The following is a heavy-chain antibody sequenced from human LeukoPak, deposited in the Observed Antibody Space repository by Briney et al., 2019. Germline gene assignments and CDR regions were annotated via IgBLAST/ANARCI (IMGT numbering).Heavy chain of an antibody. CDR2: IYYSGST. Sequence: PSETLSLTCTVSGGSISSYYWSWIRQPPGKGLEWIGYIYYSGSTNYNPSLKSRVTISVDTSKNQFSLKLSSVTAADTAVYYCAGTYYYDSSGYYHYSLWGQGTLIAVSS. CDR1: GGSISSYY. CDR3: AGTYYYDSSGYYHYSL. D-gene: IGHD3-22*01. J-gene: IGHJ4*02. V-gene: IGHV4-59*01.